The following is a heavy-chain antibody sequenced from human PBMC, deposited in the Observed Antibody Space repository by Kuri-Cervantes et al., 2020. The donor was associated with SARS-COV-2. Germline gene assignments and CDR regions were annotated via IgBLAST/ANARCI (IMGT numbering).Heavy chain of an antibody. D-gene: IGHD4-17*01. CDR3: ARGLRRRYFDL. V-gene: IGHV1-8*01. Sequence: ASVKVSCKAPETTFPNYVINWVRQATGQGLEWMGMVKTDSGNTLYAQIFQGRVTMTRNTSISTAYMELSSLRSEDTAVYYCARGLRRRYFDLWGRGTLVTVSS. CDR1: ETTFPNYV. CDR2: VKTDSGNT. J-gene: IGHJ2*01.